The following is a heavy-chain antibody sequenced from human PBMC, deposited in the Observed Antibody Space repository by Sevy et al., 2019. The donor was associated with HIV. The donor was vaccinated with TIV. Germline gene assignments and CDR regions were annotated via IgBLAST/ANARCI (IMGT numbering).Heavy chain of an antibody. CDR3: ASEYCSGGSCYTRLGY. D-gene: IGHD2-15*01. CDR1: GGTFSSYA. J-gene: IGHJ4*02. V-gene: IGHV1-69*06. CDR2: IIPIFGTA. Sequence: ASVKVSCKASGGTFSSYAISWVRQAPGQGLEWMGGIIPIFGTANYAQKFQGRVTITADKSTSTAYMELSSLRSEDTAVYYWASEYCSGGSCYTRLGYWGQGTLVTVSS.